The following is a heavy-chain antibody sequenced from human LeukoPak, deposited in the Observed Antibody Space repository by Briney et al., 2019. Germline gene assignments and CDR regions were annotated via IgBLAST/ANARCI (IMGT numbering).Heavy chain of an antibody. J-gene: IGHJ4*02. V-gene: IGHV1-69*13. Sequence: SVNVSCKASGGTFSSYAISWVRQAPGQGLEWMGGIIPIFGTANYAQKFQGRATITADESTSTAYMELSSLRSEDTAVYYCAGLISLLGYNWNSLNNWGQGTRVTAS. D-gene: IGHD1-20*01. CDR2: IIPIFGTA. CDR3: AGLISLLGYNWNSLNN. CDR1: GGTFSSYA.